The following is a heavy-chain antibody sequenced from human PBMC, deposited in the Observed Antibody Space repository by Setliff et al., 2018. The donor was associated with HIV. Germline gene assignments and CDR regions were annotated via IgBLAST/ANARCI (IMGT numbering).Heavy chain of an antibody. CDR1: GFTFSDYY. D-gene: IGHD4-17*01. J-gene: IGHJ4*02. CDR3: ARANYGFDY. V-gene: IGHV3-11*04. CDR2: ITGGGDTI. Sequence: LRLSCAASGFTFSDYYMTWIRQAPGKGLEWVSYITGGGDTINYADSVKGRFTISRDNAKNSLFLQMNSLRVEDTAVYYCARANYGFDYWGQGTLVTVSS.